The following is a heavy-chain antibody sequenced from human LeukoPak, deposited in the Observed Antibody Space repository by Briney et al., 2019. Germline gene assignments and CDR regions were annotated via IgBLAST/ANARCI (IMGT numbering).Heavy chain of an antibody. CDR1: GFTFSNYW. Sequence: GGSLRLSCAASGFTFSNYWMTWVRQAPGRGLEWVANIKQDGSEKYYVDSVKGRFTISRDNAKNSLYLQMNSLRAEDTAVYYCTRNSGSHPWGQGTLVTVSS. CDR2: IKQDGSEK. V-gene: IGHV3-7*01. D-gene: IGHD1-26*01. J-gene: IGHJ5*02. CDR3: TRNSGSHP.